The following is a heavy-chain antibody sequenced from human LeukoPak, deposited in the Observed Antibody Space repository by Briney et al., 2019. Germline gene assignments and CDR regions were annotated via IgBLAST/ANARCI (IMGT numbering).Heavy chain of an antibody. CDR2: IYYSGST. J-gene: IGHJ3*02. CDR3: GVMGGGRPPAMWTFDI. Sequence: SETLSLTCTVSGGSISSYYWSWIRQPPGKGLEWIGYIYYSGSTNYNPSLKSRVTISVDTSKNQFSLKLSSVTAADTAVYYCGVMGGGRPPAMWTFDIWGQGTMVTVSS. CDR1: GGSISSYY. D-gene: IGHD2-2*01. V-gene: IGHV4-59*01.